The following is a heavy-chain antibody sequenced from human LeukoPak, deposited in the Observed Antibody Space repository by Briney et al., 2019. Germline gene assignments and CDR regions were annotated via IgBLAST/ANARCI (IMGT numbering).Heavy chain of an antibody. V-gene: IGHV1-46*01. CDR1: GYTFASYY. J-gene: IGHJ6*03. CDR2: INPSGGST. D-gene: IGHD3-9*01. Sequence: ASVKVSCKASGYTFASYYMHWVRQAPGQGLEWMGIINPSGGSTSYAQKFQGRVTMTRDMSTSTVYMELSSLRSEDTAVYYCAREGGYYDILTGYPIMDYYMDVWGKGTTVTVSS. CDR3: AREGGYYDILTGYPIMDYYMDV.